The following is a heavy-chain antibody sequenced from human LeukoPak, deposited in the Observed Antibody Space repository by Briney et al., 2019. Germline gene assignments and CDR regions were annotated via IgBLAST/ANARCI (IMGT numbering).Heavy chain of an antibody. CDR2: IIPIFGTA. CDR1: GGTFSSYG. CDR3: ARSARNRKQWLDEYYFDY. V-gene: IGHV1-69*05. D-gene: IGHD6-19*01. J-gene: IGHJ4*02. Sequence: SVKVSCKASGGTFSSYGISWVRQAPGQGLEWMGRIIPIFGTANYAQKFQGRVTITTDESTSTAYMELSSLRSEDTAVYYCARSARNRKQWLDEYYFDYWGQGTLVTVSS.